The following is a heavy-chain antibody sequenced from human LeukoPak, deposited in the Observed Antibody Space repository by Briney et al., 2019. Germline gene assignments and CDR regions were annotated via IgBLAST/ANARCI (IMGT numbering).Heavy chain of an antibody. V-gene: IGHV1-8*03. CDR3: ARAYCSGGSCYSNDVRFDP. Sequence: ASVKVSCKASGYTFTSYDINWVRQATGQGLEWMGWMNPNSGNTGYAQKVQGRVTITRNTSISTAYMELSSLRSEDTAVYYCARAYCSGGSCYSNDVRFDPWGQGTLVTVSS. J-gene: IGHJ5*02. CDR2: MNPNSGNT. CDR1: GYTFTSYD. D-gene: IGHD2-15*01.